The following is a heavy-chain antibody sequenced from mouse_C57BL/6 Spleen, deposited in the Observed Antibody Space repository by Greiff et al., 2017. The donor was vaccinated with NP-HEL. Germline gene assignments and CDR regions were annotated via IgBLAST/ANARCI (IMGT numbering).Heavy chain of an antibody. CDR2: IHPNSGST. D-gene: IGHD1-1*01. V-gene: IGHV1-64*01. J-gene: IGHJ3*01. CDR1: GYTFTSYW. CDR3: ACHLYYGSSAGWFAY. Sequence: QVQLQQPGAELVKPGASVKLSCKASGYTFTSYWMHWVKQRPGQGLEWIGMIHPNSGSTNYNEKFKSKATLTVDKSSSTAYMQLSSLTSEASAVYYGACHLYYGSSAGWFAYWGQGTLVTVSA.